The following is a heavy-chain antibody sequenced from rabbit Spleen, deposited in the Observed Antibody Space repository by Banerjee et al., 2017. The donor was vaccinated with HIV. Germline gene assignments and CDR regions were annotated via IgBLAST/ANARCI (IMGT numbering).Heavy chain of an antibody. CDR2: IYAVVSNTS. D-gene: IGHD2-1*01. CDR3: ARGDSDYYDTCFFAL. V-gene: IGHV1S40*01. J-gene: IGHJ6*01. Sequence: QSLEESGGDLVKPGASLTLTCTASGFSFSSTYYICWVRQAPGKGLEWIGCIYAVVSNTSDYASWTAGRFTTTKTSSTTVSLQMTSLTAADTATHFCARGDSDYYDTCFFALWGPGTLVTVS. CDR1: GFSFSSTYY.